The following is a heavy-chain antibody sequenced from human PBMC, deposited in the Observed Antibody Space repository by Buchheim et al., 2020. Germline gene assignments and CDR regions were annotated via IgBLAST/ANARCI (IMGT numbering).Heavy chain of an antibody. CDR1: GYTFTSYY. V-gene: IGHV1-46*03. Sequence: QVQLVQSGAEVKKPGASVKVSCKASGYTFTSYYMHWVRQAPGQGLEWMGIINPSGGSTSYAQKFQGRVTMIRDTSTSTVYMELSSLRSEDTAVYYCARDYGDYVLYYYYGMDVWGQGTT. J-gene: IGHJ6*02. CDR2: INPSGGST. CDR3: ARDYGDYVLYYYYGMDV. D-gene: IGHD4-17*01.